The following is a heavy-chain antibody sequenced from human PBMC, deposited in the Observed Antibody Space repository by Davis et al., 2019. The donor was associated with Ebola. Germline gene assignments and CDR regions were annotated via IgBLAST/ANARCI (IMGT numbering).Heavy chain of an antibody. J-gene: IGHJ5*02. V-gene: IGHV3-74*01. CDR3: ARADYGDYGWFDP. D-gene: IGHD4-17*01. CDR1: GFPFSSYW. Sequence: GESLKISCAASGFPFSSYWMHWVRQAPGKGLVWVSRIRSDGTDTDYADSVKGRFTISRDNSKNTLYLQMNSLRAEDTAVYYCARADYGDYGWFDPWGQGTLVTVSS. CDR2: IRSDGTDT.